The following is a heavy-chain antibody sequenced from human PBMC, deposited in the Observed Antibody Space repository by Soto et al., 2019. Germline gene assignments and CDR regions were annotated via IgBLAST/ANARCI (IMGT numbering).Heavy chain of an antibody. D-gene: IGHD2-2*01. CDR1: GFNFNDHW. J-gene: IGHJ4*02. V-gene: IGHV3-7*03. CDR2: IKKDGSGT. CDR3: ARVANGVVAPAATYYFDY. Sequence: GSLRLSCAASGFNFNDHWMTWVRQAPGKGLEWVANIKKDGSGTYYVDSVKGRFTISRDNANNSLFLQMNSLRADDTAVYYCARVANGVVAPAATYYFDYWGQGALVTVSS.